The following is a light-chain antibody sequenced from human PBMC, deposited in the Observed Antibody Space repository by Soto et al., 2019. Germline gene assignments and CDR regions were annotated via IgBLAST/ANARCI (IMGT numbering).Light chain of an antibody. V-gene: IGLV1-47*01. CDR2: KTY. J-gene: IGLJ3*02. Sequence: QSVLPQPPSASGTPGQTVTISCSGSSSSVGSQFVYWYQQIPGTAPKLLIYKTYQRPPGVPDRFSGSKSGSSASLAISGLRSEDEAVYYCAAWDDSLRWVFGGGTQLTVL. CDR3: AAWDDSLRWV. CDR1: SSSVGSQF.